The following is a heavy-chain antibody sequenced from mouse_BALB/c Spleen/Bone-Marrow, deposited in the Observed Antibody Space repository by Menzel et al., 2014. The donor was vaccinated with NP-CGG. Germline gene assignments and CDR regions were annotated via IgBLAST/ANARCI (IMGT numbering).Heavy chain of an antibody. CDR3: ARVGITTVDY. V-gene: IGHV5-6-5*01. J-gene: IGHJ2*01. Sequence: DVQLQESGGGLVQPGGSRKLSCAASGFTFSSFGMHWVRQAPEKGLEWVASISSGGSTYYPDSVKGRFTISRDNARNILYLQMSSLRSEDTAMYYCARVGITTVDYWGQGTTLTVSS. CDR1: GFTFSSFG. CDR2: ISSGGST. D-gene: IGHD1-1*01.